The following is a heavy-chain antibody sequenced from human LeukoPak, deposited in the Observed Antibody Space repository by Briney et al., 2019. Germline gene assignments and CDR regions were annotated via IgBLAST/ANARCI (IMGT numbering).Heavy chain of an antibody. Sequence: PGGSLRLSCAASGFTFTSYGISWVRQAPGQGLEWMGGIIPIFGTANYAQKFQGRVTITADESTSTAYMELSSLRSEDTAVYYCASYYYDSSGYPPSFDYWGQGTLVTVSS. CDR2: IIPIFGTA. J-gene: IGHJ4*02. V-gene: IGHV1-69*01. CDR3: ASYYYDSSGYPPSFDY. D-gene: IGHD3-22*01. CDR1: GFTFTSYG.